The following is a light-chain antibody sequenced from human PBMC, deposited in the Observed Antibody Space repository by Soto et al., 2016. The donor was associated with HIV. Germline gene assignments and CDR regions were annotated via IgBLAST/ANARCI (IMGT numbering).Light chain of an antibody. V-gene: IGLV3-1*01. CDR1: NLGDKY. CDR3: QAWDSTTEVYV. CDR2: QDS. J-gene: IGLJ1*01. Sequence: SYELSQPPSLSVSPGQTATITCSGDNLGDKYVCWYQQKPGQSPVLVIHQDSERPSGIPERFSGSNSGNTATLTISGTQAMDEADYFCQAWDSTTEVYVFGTGTKVTVL.